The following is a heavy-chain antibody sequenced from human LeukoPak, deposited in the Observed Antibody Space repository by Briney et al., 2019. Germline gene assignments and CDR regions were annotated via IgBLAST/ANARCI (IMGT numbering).Heavy chain of an antibody. Sequence: SETLSLTCTVSGGSISSYYWSWIRQPAGKGLEWIGRIYTSGSTNCNPSLESRATMSVDTSKSQFSLKLSSVTAADTAVYYCARHYTNYGSWFDSWGQGTLVTVSS. D-gene: IGHD4-11*01. CDR3: ARHYTNYGSWFDS. CDR1: GGSISSYY. V-gene: IGHV4-4*07. CDR2: IYTSGST. J-gene: IGHJ5*01.